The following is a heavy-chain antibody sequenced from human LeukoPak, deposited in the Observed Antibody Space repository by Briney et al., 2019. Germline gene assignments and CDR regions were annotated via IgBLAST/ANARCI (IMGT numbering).Heavy chain of an antibody. CDR1: GGSISGTNW. D-gene: IGHD1-26*01. J-gene: IGHJ4*02. CDR2: ISLAGQT. V-gene: IGHV4/OR15-8*02. CDR3: SRGSGPFCPFGY. Sequence: SETLSLTCGVSGGSISGTNWWSWGRQPPGQGLEWIGEISLAGQTNYNPSLNGRVTMSLDKSSNQLSLHLTSVTAADTATYFCSRGSGPFCPFGYWGQGTLVIVSS.